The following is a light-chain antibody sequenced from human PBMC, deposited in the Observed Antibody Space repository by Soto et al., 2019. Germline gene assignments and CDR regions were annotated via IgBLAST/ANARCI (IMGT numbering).Light chain of an antibody. V-gene: IGKV3-15*01. CDR2: GAS. CDR1: QSITNY. Sequence: MTQSPSALSASVGDRVTITCRASQSITNYLAWYQQRPGQAPRLLIYGASARATGIPDRFSGSGAGTEFTLTISSLQSEDFAVYYCHQYNNWRTFGQGTRLEIK. J-gene: IGKJ5*01. CDR3: HQYNNWRT.